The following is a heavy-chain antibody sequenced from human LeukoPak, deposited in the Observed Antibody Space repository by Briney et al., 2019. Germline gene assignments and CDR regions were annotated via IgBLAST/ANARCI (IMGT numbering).Heavy chain of an antibody. D-gene: IGHD3-22*01. CDR2: IKEDGSE. Sequence: GGPLRLSCEASGFPFSSYSMTWVRQAPGKGLEWVANIKEDGSEKYVDSVKGRFTISRDNAKNSLYLQMNSLRGEDTAVYFCATDRTTTYYYDARPYYYFDSWGRGTLVTVSS. J-gene: IGHJ4*02. V-gene: IGHV3-7*01. CDR3: ATDRTTTYYYDARPYYYFDS. CDR1: GFPFSSYS.